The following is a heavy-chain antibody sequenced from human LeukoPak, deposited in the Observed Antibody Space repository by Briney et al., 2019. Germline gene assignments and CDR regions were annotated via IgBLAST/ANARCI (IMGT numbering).Heavy chain of an antibody. J-gene: IGHJ5*02. Sequence: GGSLRLSCAVSGFTFSTYAMTWVRQAPGKGLEWVSVISSSGGNTYYADAVKGRFTTSRDNSKNALYLQMNSLRGEDTAIYYCAKDPNPQFCDNTDCSPAWGQGTLVTVSS. D-gene: IGHD2-21*02. V-gene: IGHV3-23*01. CDR1: GFTFSTYA. CDR3: AKDPNPQFCDNTDCSPA. CDR2: ISSSGGNT.